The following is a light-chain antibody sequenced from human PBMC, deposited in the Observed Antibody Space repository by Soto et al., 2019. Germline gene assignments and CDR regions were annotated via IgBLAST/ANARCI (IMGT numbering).Light chain of an antibody. V-gene: IGKV1-9*01. J-gene: IGKJ1*01. CDR3: HQYGSSPGT. CDR2: AAF. CDR1: QGISTY. Sequence: IQLSQSPSSMSASVGDRVTITCRASQGISTYLAWYQQKPGKAPKLLIDAAFILQSGVPSRFSGSGSGTDFTLTISRLEPEDFAVYYCHQYGSSPGTFGPGTKVDIK.